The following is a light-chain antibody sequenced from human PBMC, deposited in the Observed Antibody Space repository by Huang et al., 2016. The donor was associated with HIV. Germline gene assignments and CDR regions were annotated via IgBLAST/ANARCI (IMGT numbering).Light chain of an antibody. CDR1: QSIIAY. CDR2: AAT. V-gene: IGKV1-39*01. Sequence: DIQMTQSPSSLSAPVGDRVTITCRASQSIIAYLNWYQQKPGKAPSLLIYAATSWQSGVPSRFSGSGSGTDFTLTISSLQPADFATYYCQQSFSIPWTFGQGTKVEIK. CDR3: QQSFSIPWT. J-gene: IGKJ1*01.